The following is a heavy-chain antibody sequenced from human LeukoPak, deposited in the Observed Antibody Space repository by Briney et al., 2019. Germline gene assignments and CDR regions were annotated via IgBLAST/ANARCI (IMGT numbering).Heavy chain of an antibody. CDR3: ARGGIAAADTDY. V-gene: IGHV4-30-4*08. D-gene: IGHD6-13*01. CDR2: IYYSGST. J-gene: IGHJ4*02. CDR1: GGSISSGDYY. Sequence: SETLSLTCTVSGGSISSGDYYWRWIRQPPGKGLEWIGYIYYSGSTYYNPSLKSRVTISVDTSKNQFSLKLSSVTAADTAVYYCARGGIAAADTDYWGQGTLVTVSS.